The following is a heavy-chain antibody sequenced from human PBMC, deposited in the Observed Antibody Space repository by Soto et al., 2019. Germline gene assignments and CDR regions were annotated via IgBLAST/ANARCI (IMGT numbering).Heavy chain of an antibody. D-gene: IGHD3-22*01. Sequence: GGSLRLSCAASGFTFSGSAMHWVRQASGKGLEWVGRIRSKANSYATAYAASVKGRFTISRDDSKNTAYLQMNSLKTEDTAVYYCTRLGPYDSSGYYPSTYYYYYGMDVWGQGTTVTVSS. V-gene: IGHV3-73*01. CDR1: GFTFSGSA. CDR2: IRSKANSYAT. J-gene: IGHJ6*02. CDR3: TRLGPYDSSGYYPSTYYYYYGMDV.